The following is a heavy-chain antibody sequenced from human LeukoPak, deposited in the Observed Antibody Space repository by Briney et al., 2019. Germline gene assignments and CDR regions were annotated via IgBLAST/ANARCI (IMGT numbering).Heavy chain of an antibody. J-gene: IGHJ4*02. CDR3: ARGRAYDSSGYPFDY. D-gene: IGHD3-22*01. CDR2: IYYSGST. Sequence: SETLSLTCAVYGGSFSGYYWSWIRQPPGKGLEWIGYIYYSGSTNYNPSLKSRVTISVDTSKNQFSLKLSSVTAADTAVYYCARGRAYDSSGYPFDYWGQRTLVTVSS. V-gene: IGHV4-59*01. CDR1: GGSFSGYY.